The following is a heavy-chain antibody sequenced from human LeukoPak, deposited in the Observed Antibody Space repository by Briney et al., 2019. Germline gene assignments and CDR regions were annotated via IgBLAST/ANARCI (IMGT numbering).Heavy chain of an antibody. J-gene: IGHJ3*02. CDR1: GYTFTGYY. CDR3: ARETVRPDDAFDI. CDR2: INPNSGGT. D-gene: IGHD1-14*01. V-gene: IGHV1-2*02. Sequence: ASVKVSCKASGYTFTGYYMHWVRQAPGQGLEWMGWINPNSGGTNYAQKFQGRVTVTRDTSISTAYMELSRLRSDDTAVYYCARETVRPDDAFDIWGQGTMVTVSS.